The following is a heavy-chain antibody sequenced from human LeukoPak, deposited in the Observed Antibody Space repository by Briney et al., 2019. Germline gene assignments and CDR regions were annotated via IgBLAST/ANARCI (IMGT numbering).Heavy chain of an antibody. CDR2: IDYSGYT. D-gene: IGHD3-10*01. CDR3: ARGGYYGSGNDFRFDP. V-gene: IGHV4-59*01. CDR1: GGSISTYY. J-gene: IGHJ5*02. Sequence: SETLSLTCTVSGGSISTYYWSWLRQPPGKGLEWIRYIDYSGYTNYNPSLKSRVTISVDTSKNQLSLKLTSVTAADTAVYFCARGGYYGSGNDFRFDPWGQGTLVTVSS.